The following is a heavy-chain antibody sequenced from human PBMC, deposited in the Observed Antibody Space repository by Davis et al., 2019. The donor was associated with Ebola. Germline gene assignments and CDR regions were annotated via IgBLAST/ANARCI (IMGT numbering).Heavy chain of an antibody. J-gene: IGHJ6*02. D-gene: IGHD1-26*01. Sequence: PGGSLRLSCTVSGGSISSYYWSWIRQPPGKGLEWIGYIYYGGSTNYNHSLKSRVTISVDTSKNQFSLKLSSVTAADTAVYYCARGSYIDRHYGMDVWGQGTTVTVSS. CDR3: ARGSYIDRHYGMDV. CDR1: GGSISSYY. CDR2: IYYGGST. V-gene: IGHV4-59*01.